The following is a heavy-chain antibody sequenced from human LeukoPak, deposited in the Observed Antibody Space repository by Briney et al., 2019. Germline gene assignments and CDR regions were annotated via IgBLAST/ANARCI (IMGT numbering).Heavy chain of an antibody. CDR3: TRYNNDHFDC. CDR2: IAYERSSA. CDR1: GFTFDGYG. Sequence: PGGSLRLSCAGSGFTFDGYGLHWFRQTPGQGLAWVAVIAYERSSAFYADSVKGRFTIYRDNSKNTMSVQMDDLRAEDTAVYYCTRYNNDHFDCWGQGTLVTVSS. V-gene: IGHV3-33*01. J-gene: IGHJ4*02. D-gene: IGHD1-14*01.